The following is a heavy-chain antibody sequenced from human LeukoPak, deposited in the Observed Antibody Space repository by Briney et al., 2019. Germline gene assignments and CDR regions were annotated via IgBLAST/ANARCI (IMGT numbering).Heavy chain of an antibody. J-gene: IGHJ4*02. CDR1: GSTFSSYA. CDR2: ISGSGGST. V-gene: IGHV3-23*01. CDR3: AKVDSGSYGGY. D-gene: IGHD1-26*01. Sequence: GGSLRLSCAASGSTFSSYAMSWVRQAPGKGLEWVSAISGSGGSTYYADSVKGRFTISRDNSKNTLYLQMNSLRAEDTAVYYCAKVDSGSYGGYWGQGTLVTVSS.